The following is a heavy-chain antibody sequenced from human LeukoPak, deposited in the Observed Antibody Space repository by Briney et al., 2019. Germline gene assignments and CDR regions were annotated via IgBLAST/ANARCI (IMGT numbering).Heavy chain of an antibody. D-gene: IGHD6-6*01. Sequence: GGSLRLSCAASGFTFSSYSMNWVRQAPGKGLEWVSSISSGSSYIYYADSVKGRFTISRDNAKNSLYLQMNSLRAEDTAVYYCASSSSSFLFDYWGQGTLVTVSS. CDR3: ASSSSSFLFDY. J-gene: IGHJ4*02. CDR2: ISSGSSYI. V-gene: IGHV3-21*01. CDR1: GFTFSSYS.